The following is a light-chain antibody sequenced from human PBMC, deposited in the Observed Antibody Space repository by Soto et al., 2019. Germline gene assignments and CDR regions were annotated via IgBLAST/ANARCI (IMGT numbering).Light chain of an antibody. V-gene: IGLV1-47*01. CDR3: ANCYDSLRGVV. Sequence: QSVLTQPPSASGTPGQRVTISCSGSSYNIGSNYVYWYQQLPGTAPKVLIYRNNQRPSGVPDRFSGSKSGTSGSLAISGLRSEDEDDYYCANCYDSLRGVVFGGGTKLTVL. CDR1: SYNIGSNY. CDR2: RNN. J-gene: IGLJ2*01.